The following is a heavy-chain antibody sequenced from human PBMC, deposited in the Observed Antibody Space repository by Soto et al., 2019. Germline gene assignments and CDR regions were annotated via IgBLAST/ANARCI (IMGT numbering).Heavy chain of an antibody. J-gene: IGHJ4*02. CDR3: ARTSYYDFWSVDKKGGFDY. Sequence: QVQLVQSGAEVKKPGASVKVSCKASGYTFTSYYMHWVRQAPGQGLEWMGIINPSGGSTSYAQKFQGRVTMTRDTSTSTVYMELSSLRSEDTAVYYCARTSYYDFWSVDKKGGFDYWGQGTLVTVSS. D-gene: IGHD3-3*01. V-gene: IGHV1-46*01. CDR2: INPSGGST. CDR1: GYTFTSYY.